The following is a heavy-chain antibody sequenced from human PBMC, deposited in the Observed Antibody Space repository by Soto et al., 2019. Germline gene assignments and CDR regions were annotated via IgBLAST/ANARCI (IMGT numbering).Heavy chain of an antibody. J-gene: IGHJ3*02. V-gene: IGHV3-30-3*01. D-gene: IGHD5-18*01. CDR1: GLTFSSYA. CDR2: ISYDGSNK. Sequence: GGSLRLSCAASGLTFSSYAMHWVRQAPGKGLEWVAVISYDGSNKYYADSVKGRFTISRDNSKNTLYLQMNSLRAEDTAVYYCARATVGYSYGYDAFDIWGQGTMVTVSS. CDR3: ARATVGYSYGYDAFDI.